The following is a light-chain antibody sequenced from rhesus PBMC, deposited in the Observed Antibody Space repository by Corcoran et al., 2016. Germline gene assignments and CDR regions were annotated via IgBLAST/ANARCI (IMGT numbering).Light chain of an antibody. Sequence: DIQMTQSPSSLSASVGDRVTITCRASQGISSYLAWYQQKPGKAPKPLIYYASKLESGVPSRFSGSGSGTEFTLTIRSLQPEDFATSYCQQYNSAPFTFGPGTKLDIK. J-gene: IGKJ3*01. V-gene: IGKV1-37*01. CDR1: QGISSY. CDR2: YAS. CDR3: QQYNSAPFT.